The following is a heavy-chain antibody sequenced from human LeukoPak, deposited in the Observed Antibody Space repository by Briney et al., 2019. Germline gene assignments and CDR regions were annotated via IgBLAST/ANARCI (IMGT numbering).Heavy chain of an antibody. D-gene: IGHD1-26*01. V-gene: IGHV4-30-2*01. Sequence: SQTLSLVCAVSGGPISSGGHSWSWIRQPPGKGLEWIGYIYHSGSTYYNPSLKSRVTISVDRSKNQFSLKLSSVTAADTAAYYCARDAGVGYFDYWGQGTLVTVSS. J-gene: IGHJ4*02. CDR3: ARDAGVGYFDY. CDR1: GGPISSGGHS. CDR2: IYHSGST.